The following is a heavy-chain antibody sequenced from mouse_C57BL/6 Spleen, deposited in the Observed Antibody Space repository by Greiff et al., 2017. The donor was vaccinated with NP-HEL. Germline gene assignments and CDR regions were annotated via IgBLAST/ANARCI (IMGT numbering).Heavy chain of an antibody. V-gene: IGHV3-6*01. Sequence: DVHLVESGPGLVKPSQSLSLTCSVTGYSITSGYYWNWIRQFPGNKLEWMGYISYDGSNNYNPSLKNRISITRDTSKNQFFLKLNSVTTEDTATYYCARDYDYSHAMDYWGQGTSVTVSS. J-gene: IGHJ4*01. CDR2: ISYDGSN. D-gene: IGHD2-4*01. CDR1: GYSITSGYY. CDR3: ARDYDYSHAMDY.